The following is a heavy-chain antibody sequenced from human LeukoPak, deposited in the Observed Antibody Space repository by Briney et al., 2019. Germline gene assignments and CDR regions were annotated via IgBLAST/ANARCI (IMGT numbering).Heavy chain of an antibody. V-gene: IGHV1-8*01. J-gene: IGHJ4*02. D-gene: IGHD5-12*01. CDR1: GYTFTNYN. Sequence: ASVKVSCKXSGYTFTNYNINWVRQATRQGLEWMGWMNPNSGNTGYAQKFQGRVTMTRNTSISTAYMELSTLRSEDTAVYYCARAASVATDEDWGQGTLVTVSS. CDR3: ARAASVATDED. CDR2: MNPNSGNT.